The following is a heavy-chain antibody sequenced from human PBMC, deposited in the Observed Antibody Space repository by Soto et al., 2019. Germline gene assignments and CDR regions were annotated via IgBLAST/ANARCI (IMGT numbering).Heavy chain of an antibody. J-gene: IGHJ4*02. CDR3: AREGRDGYNSRFDY. CDR1: GYTFTSYG. D-gene: IGHD5-12*01. Sequence: SAKVSCKASGYTFTSYGISWVRQAPGQGLEWMGGIIPIFGTANYAQKFQGRVTITADKSTSTAYMELSSLRSEDTAVYYCAREGRDGYNSRFDYWGQGTLVTVSS. V-gene: IGHV1-69*06. CDR2: IIPIFGTA.